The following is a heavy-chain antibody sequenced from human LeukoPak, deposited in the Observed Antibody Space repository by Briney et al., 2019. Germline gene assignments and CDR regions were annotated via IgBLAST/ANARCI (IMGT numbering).Heavy chain of an antibody. Sequence: QSGGSLRLSCAASGFTFSSYGMHWVRQAPGKGLEWVAVIWYDGSNKYYADSVKGRFTISRDNSKNTLYLQMNSLRAEDTAVYYCAREYLYSSSSDVDYWGQGTLVTVSS. CDR3: AREYLYSSSSDVDY. CDR1: GFTFSSYG. CDR2: IWYDGSNK. D-gene: IGHD6-6*01. J-gene: IGHJ4*02. V-gene: IGHV3-33*01.